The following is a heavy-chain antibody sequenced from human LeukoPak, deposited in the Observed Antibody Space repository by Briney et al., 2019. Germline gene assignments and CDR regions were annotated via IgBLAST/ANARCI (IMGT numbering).Heavy chain of an antibody. Sequence: PGRSLRLSCAASGFTFDDYAMHWVGQAPGKGLEWVSGISWNSGSIGYADSVKGRFTISRDNAKNSLYLQMNSLRAEDTALYYCAKSYYYGSGSYHPGAFDIWGQGTMVTVSS. CDR1: GFTFDDYA. V-gene: IGHV3-9*01. J-gene: IGHJ3*02. CDR2: ISWNSGSI. CDR3: AKSYYYGSGSYHPGAFDI. D-gene: IGHD3-10*01.